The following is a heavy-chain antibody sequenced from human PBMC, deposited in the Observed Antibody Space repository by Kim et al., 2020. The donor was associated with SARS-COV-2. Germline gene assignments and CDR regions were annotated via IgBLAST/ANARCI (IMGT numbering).Heavy chain of an antibody. CDR1: VFTFSSYA. CDR2: ISSSGGNT. Sequence: GGSLRLSCAASVFTFSSYAMRWVRQAPGKGLEWVSTISSSGGNTYYADSVKGRFTISRDNSKNTLCLQMNSLRADDTAVYYCAKGGGSIRDYIYYWGQG. J-gene: IGHJ4*02. V-gene: IGHV3-23*01. D-gene: IGHD2-15*01. CDR3: AKGGGSIRDYIYY.